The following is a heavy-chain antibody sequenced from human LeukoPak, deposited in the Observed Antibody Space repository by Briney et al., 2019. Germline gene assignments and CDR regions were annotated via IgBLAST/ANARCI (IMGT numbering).Heavy chain of an antibody. Sequence: ASVKVSCKASGYTFTDYYMHWVRQAPGQGVEWMGWINANSGGTNYAQKFQGRVTMTRDTSISTAYMEVSRLRSDDTAVYYCAREGITGTNVNNWFDPWGQGTLVTVSS. CDR2: INANSGGT. J-gene: IGHJ5*02. D-gene: IGHD1-20*01. CDR1: GYTFTDYY. CDR3: AREGITGTNVNNWFDP. V-gene: IGHV1-2*02.